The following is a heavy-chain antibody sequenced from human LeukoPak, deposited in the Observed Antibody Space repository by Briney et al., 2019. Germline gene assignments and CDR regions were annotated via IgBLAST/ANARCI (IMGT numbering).Heavy chain of an antibody. V-gene: IGHV3-11*04. D-gene: IGHD2-2*01. CDR3: ARVYCSSTSCFYYYYYGMDV. CDR2: ISTSGSII. CDR1: GFTFDDYY. J-gene: IGHJ6*02. Sequence: GGSLRLSCAASGFTFDDYYMSWVRQAPGKGLEWVSYISTSGSIIFYADSVKGRFTISRDNSKNTLYLQMNSLRAEDTAVYYCARVYCSSTSCFYYYYYGMDVWGQGTTVTVSS.